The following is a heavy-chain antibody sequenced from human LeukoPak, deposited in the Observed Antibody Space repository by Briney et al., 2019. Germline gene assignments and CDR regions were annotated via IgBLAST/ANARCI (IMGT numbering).Heavy chain of an antibody. CDR2: IWYDGSNR. V-gene: IGHV3-33*01. CDR3: ARDQAYYDFWSGYYPSGAFDI. CDR1: GFTFSSFG. Sequence: PGRSLRLSSAASGFTFSSFGMHWDRQVPGKGLEWVAFIWYDGSNRYYADSVKGRFTISRDNSKNTLYLQMNSLRAEDTAVYYCARDQAYYDFWSGYYPSGAFDIWGQGTMVTVSS. J-gene: IGHJ3*02. D-gene: IGHD3-3*01.